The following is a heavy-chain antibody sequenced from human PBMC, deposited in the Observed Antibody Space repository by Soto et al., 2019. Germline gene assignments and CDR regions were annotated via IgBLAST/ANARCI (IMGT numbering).Heavy chain of an antibody. Sequence: ASVKVSCKASGYTFTGQYMHWVRQAPGQGLEWMGWINPDSGDTKYAQKFQGRVTMTRDTSISTAYMELSRLRSDDTAMYYCARGYSSDYYVYWGQGTLVTVSS. CDR1: GYTFTGQY. CDR3: ARGYSSDYYVY. D-gene: IGHD6-19*01. J-gene: IGHJ4*02. V-gene: IGHV1-2*02. CDR2: INPDSGDT.